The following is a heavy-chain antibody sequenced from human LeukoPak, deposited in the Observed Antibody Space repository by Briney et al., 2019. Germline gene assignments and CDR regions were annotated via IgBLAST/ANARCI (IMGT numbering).Heavy chain of an antibody. J-gene: IGHJ4*02. Sequence: GGSLRLSCAASGFTFSSHWMHWARQAPGKGLVWVSRINGDETSTAYADSVKGRFTISRDNAKNTLYLRMNSLRADDTAVYYCVRARTTVSNLFDYWGQGTLVTVSS. CDR1: GFTFSSHW. CDR3: VRARTTVSNLFDY. CDR2: INGDETST. V-gene: IGHV3-74*01. D-gene: IGHD4-17*01.